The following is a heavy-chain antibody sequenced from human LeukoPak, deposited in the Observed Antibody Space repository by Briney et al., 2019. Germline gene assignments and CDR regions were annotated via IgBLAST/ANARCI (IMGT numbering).Heavy chain of an antibody. V-gene: IGHV4-61*08. CDR3: ARRRSTGDSNWLDP. CDR2: IYYSGST. CDR1: GGSISSGDYY. J-gene: IGHJ5*02. Sequence: SETLSLTCTVSGGSISSGDYYWSWIRQPPGKGLEWIGYIYYSGSTNYNPSLKSRVTISIDTSKDQFSLKLTSVTAAGTAVYYCARRRSTGDSNWLDPWGQGTLVTVSS. D-gene: IGHD3-10*01.